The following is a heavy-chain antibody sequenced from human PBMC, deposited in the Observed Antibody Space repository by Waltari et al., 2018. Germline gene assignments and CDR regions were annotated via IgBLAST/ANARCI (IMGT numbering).Heavy chain of an antibody. Sequence: GAEVKKPGASVKVSCKASGYTFTGYYMHWVRQAPGQGLEWMGWINPNSGGTNYAQKFQGRVTMTRDTSISTAYMELSRLRSDDTAVYYCARDGSRSYYDFWSGYLRDAFDIWGQGTMVTVSS. D-gene: IGHD3-3*01. CDR1: GYTFTGYY. CDR2: INPNSGGT. J-gene: IGHJ3*02. CDR3: ARDGSRSYYDFWSGYLRDAFDI. V-gene: IGHV1-2*02.